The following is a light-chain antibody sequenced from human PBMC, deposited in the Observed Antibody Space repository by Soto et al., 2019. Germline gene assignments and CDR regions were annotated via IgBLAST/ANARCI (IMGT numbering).Light chain of an antibody. CDR2: DVS. Sequence: QSALTQPHSVSGSPGQSVTISCTGTRSDVGGYNYVSWYQHHPGKAPKLIIYDVSERPSGVPDRFSGSKSGNTGNTASLTISGLQAEDEADYYCCSYAGSYTHVFGSGTKLTVL. CDR1: RSDVGGYNY. V-gene: IGLV2-11*01. J-gene: IGLJ1*01. CDR3: CSYAGSYTHV.